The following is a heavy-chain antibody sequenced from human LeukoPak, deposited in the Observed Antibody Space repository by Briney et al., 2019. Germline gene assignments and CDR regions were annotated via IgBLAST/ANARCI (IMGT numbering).Heavy chain of an antibody. CDR2: IKQDGSER. V-gene: IGHV3-7*03. CDR1: GFTFSSYW. Sequence: PGGSLRLSCAASGFTFSSYWMSWVRQAPGKGLEWVANIKQDGSERYYVDSVKGRFTISRDNAKNSLYLQMNSLRAEDTAVYYCAKLDGDYRLGHYFDYWGQGTLVTVSS. D-gene: IGHD4-17*01. CDR3: AKLDGDYRLGHYFDY. J-gene: IGHJ4*02.